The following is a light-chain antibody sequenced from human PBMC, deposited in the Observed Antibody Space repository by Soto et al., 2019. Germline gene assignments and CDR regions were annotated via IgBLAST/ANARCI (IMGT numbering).Light chain of an antibody. CDR1: SSDFGGYNY. V-gene: IGLV2-8*01. Sequence: QSALTQPPSASGSPGQAVTISCTGTSSDFGGYNYVSWYQQHPGTAPKLMIYEVSKRPSGVPDRFSGSKSGNTASLTVSGLQAEDEADYYCSSYAGSNNVVFGGGTKLTVL. J-gene: IGLJ2*01. CDR3: SSYAGSNNVV. CDR2: EVS.